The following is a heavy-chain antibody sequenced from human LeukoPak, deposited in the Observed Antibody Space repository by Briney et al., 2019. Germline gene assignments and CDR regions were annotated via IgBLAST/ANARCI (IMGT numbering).Heavy chain of an antibody. V-gene: IGHV3-11*01. CDR1: GLPLGELY. J-gene: IGHJ6*03. CDR3: ARRDYYILTGYYNSGTYHYFYTDV. CDR2: ISGSGSTI. D-gene: IGHD3-9*01. Sequence: GGSLRLSRTAYGLPLGELYITWVRQAPGKGLEWVSYISGSGSTISYADSVKGRFTVSRDNAKNSLYLQMNSLRPEDTAVYYCARRDYYILTGYYNSGTYHYFYTDVWGKGTTVTVSS.